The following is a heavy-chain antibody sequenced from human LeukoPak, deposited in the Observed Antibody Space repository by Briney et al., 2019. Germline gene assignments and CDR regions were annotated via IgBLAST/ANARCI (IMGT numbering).Heavy chain of an antibody. Sequence: AASVKVSCKASGYTFIGYFMNWVRQAPGQGLEWMGRINPNSGGTSYAQKFQGRVTMTRDTSISTAYMELTRLRSDDTAVYYCARDAWEKRSKQWYYYGMDVWGQGTTVTVSS. CDR1: GYTFIGYF. CDR2: INPNSGGT. J-gene: IGHJ6*02. CDR3: ARDAWEKRSKQWYYYGMDV. V-gene: IGHV1-2*06. D-gene: IGHD6-19*01.